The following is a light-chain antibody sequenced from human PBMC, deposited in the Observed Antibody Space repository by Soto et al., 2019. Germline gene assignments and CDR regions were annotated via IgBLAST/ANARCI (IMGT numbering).Light chain of an antibody. CDR3: QQRSNWPPLT. V-gene: IGKV3-11*01. CDR1: QSVSSY. J-gene: IGKJ4*01. Sequence: EIVLTQSPATLSLSPGERATLSCRASQSVSSYLAWYQQKPGQAPRLLLYDASNRATGIPARFSGSGSGTDFTHTISSLEAEDFAGYYCQQRSNWPPLTFGGGTKVEIK. CDR2: DAS.